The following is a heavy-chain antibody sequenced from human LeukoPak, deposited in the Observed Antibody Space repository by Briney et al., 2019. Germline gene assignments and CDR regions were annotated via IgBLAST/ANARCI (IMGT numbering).Heavy chain of an antibody. CDR2: INHSGST. CDR1: GGSFSGYY. D-gene: IGHD6-19*01. Sequence: SETLSLTCAVYGGSFSGYYWSWIRQPPGKGLEWIGEINHSGSTNYNPSLKSRVTISVDTSKNQFSLKLSSVTAADTAVYYCARVPYSSGWYDYWGQGTLVTVSS. V-gene: IGHV4-34*01. J-gene: IGHJ4*02. CDR3: ARVPYSSGWYDY.